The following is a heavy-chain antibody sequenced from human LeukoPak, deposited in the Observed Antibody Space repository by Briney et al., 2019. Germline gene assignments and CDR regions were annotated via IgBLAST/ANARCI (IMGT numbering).Heavy chain of an antibody. CDR2: IYYTGTT. Sequence: SETLSLTCSVSGDSISSADYFWSWIRHHPGKGLEWIGFIYYTGTTYYKPSLKSRITISIDTSKNHSSLKLSSVTAADTAVYYCARQRVTAIGYNWFDPWGQGTLVTVSS. CDR1: GDSISSADYF. V-gene: IGHV4-31*03. J-gene: IGHJ5*02. D-gene: IGHD2-21*02. CDR3: ARQRVTAIGYNWFDP.